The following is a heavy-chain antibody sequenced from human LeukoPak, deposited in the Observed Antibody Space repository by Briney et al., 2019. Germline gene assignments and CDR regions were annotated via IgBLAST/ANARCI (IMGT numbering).Heavy chain of an antibody. D-gene: IGHD5-18*01. Sequence: SQTLSLTCAVSGGSMSSGGYSWSWIRQPPGKGVEGIGYIYHSESTYYNPSLKTRVTISVDRSKKQFSLTLSSVPAADTAVYYCARVGVRDSYGLDYWGQGTLVTVSS. V-gene: IGHV4-30-2*01. CDR1: GGSMSSGGYS. CDR2: IYHSEST. J-gene: IGHJ4*02. CDR3: ARVGVRDSYGLDY.